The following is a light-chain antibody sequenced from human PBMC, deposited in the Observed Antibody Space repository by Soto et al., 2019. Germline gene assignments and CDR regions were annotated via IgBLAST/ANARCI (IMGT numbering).Light chain of an antibody. CDR3: QQYYSTPPYT. Sequence: DIVMTQSPDSLAVSLGERATINCKSSQRVLYSSNNKNYLAWYQQKPGQPPKLLIYWASTRESGVPDRFRGSGSVTDFTLTISSLQAEDVAVYYCQQYYSTPPYTGGQGTKLEIK. CDR2: WAS. J-gene: IGKJ2*01. CDR1: QRVLYSSNNKNY. V-gene: IGKV4-1*01.